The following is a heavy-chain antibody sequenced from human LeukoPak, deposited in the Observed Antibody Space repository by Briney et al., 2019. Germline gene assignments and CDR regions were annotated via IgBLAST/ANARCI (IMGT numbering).Heavy chain of an antibody. Sequence: PGRSLRLSCAASGFTFSSYWMNWLRQAPGKGLVWVSRIASDGSSTTYADSVKGRFSISRDNAKNTLYLQMNSLRVEDTAVYYCARGRPHGNDYWGQGTLVTVSS. V-gene: IGHV3-74*01. CDR3: ARGRPHGNDY. CDR1: GFTFSSYW. CDR2: IASDGSST. J-gene: IGHJ4*02. D-gene: IGHD4-23*01.